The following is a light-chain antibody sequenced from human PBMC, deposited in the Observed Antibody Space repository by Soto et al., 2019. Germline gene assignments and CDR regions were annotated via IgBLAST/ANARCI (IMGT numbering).Light chain of an antibody. CDR3: NSYTSSSPVV. Sequence: QSALTQPASVSGSPGQSITISCTGSSSDVGGYNSVSWYQQHPGKAPKLIIYDVSDRPSGVSNRFSGSKSGNTASLTISGLQAEDEADYYCNSYTSSSPVVFGGGTKVTVL. V-gene: IGLV2-14*03. CDR2: DVS. J-gene: IGLJ2*01. CDR1: SSDVGGYNS.